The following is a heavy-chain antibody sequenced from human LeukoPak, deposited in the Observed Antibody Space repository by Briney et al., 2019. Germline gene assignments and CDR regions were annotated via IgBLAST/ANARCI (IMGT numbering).Heavy chain of an antibody. CDR2: IYTSGST. Sequence: SETLSLTCTVSGGSISSGSYYWSWIRQPAGKGLEWIGRIYTSGSTNYNPSLKSRVTISVDTPKNQFSLKLSSVTAADTAVYYCARVGYCSSTSCYLPKYYYYMDVWGKGTTVTVSS. CDR1: GGSISSGSYY. D-gene: IGHD2-2*01. J-gene: IGHJ6*03. CDR3: ARVGYCSSTSCYLPKYYYYMDV. V-gene: IGHV4-61*02.